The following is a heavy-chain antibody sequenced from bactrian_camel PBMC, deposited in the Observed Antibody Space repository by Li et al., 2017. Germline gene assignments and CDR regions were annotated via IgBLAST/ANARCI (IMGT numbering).Heavy chain of an antibody. Sequence: HVQLVESGGGSVQAGGSLRLSCVVQDNLYRRIPMGWFRQAPGKEREGVAAIEMDGTLHYGYRIEGRFAISRDSAANTLYLQMNNLEPGDTAMYYCAIEPTGDQVQRLGYSGNWLDGDMYNIWGQGT. CDR1: DNLYRRIP. D-gene: IGHD6*01. CDR3: AIEPTGDQVQRLGYSGNWLDGDMYNI. J-gene: IGHJ4*01. CDR2: IEMDGTL. V-gene: IGHV3S53*01.